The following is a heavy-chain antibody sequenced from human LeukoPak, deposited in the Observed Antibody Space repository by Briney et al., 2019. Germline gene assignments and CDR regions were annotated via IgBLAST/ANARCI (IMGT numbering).Heavy chain of an antibody. Sequence: ASVTVSCKVSGYTLTELSMHWVRQAPGKGLEWMGGFYPEDGETIYAQKFQGRVTMTEDTSTDTAYMELSSLRSEDTAVYYCATDTGTLSRTDALDIWGQGTMVTVSS. J-gene: IGHJ3*02. D-gene: IGHD1-1*01. CDR1: GYTLTELS. CDR2: FYPEDGET. CDR3: ATDTGTLSRTDALDI. V-gene: IGHV1-24*01.